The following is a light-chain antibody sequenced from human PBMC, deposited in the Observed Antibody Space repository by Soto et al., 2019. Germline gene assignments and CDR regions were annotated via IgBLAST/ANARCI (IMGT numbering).Light chain of an antibody. Sequence: DIQMTQSPSSLSASVGDRVTITCRASQSISVYLHWYQQKPGKAPKLLIYAASSLQSGVPSRFSGSGSGTDFTLTISSLQPEDFATYFCQQTYSTPFTFGPGTKMDIK. CDR3: QQTYSTPFT. J-gene: IGKJ3*01. CDR1: QSISVY. CDR2: AAS. V-gene: IGKV1-39*01.